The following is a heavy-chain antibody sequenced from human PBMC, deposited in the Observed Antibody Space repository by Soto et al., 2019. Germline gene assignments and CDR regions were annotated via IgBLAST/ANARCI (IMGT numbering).Heavy chain of an antibody. D-gene: IGHD3-10*01. J-gene: IGHJ4*02. V-gene: IGHV4-31*03. CDR3: ARDLEGKVDD. CDR2: IYYSGST. Sequence: SETLSLTCTVSGGSISSGGYYWSWIRQHPGKGLEWIGYIYYSGSTYYNPSLKSRVTISVDTSKNQFSLKLSSVTAADTAVYYCARDLEGKVDDWGQGTLVTVSS. CDR1: GGSISSGGYY.